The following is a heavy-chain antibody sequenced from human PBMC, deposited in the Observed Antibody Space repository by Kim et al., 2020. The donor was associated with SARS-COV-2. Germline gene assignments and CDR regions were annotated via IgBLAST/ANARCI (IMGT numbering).Heavy chain of an antibody. V-gene: IGHV3-13*05. CDR1: GFTFSSYD. CDR2: IGTAGDP. Sequence: GGSLRLSCAASGFTFSSYDMHWVRQAPGKGLEWVSAIGTAGDPYYPGSVKGRFTISRENAKNSLYLQMNSLRAGDTAVYYCARGQVTPNWKGRRDRYYYYGMDVWGQGTTVTVSS. J-gene: IGHJ6*02. D-gene: IGHD1-1*01. CDR3: ARGQVTPNWKGRRDRYYYYGMDV.